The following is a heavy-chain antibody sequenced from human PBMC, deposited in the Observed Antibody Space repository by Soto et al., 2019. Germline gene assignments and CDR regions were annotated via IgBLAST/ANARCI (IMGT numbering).Heavy chain of an antibody. CDR3: ARDWFGIDY. Sequence: QVQLVQSGAEVKKPGASVKVSCKASGYTFTSYGISWVRQAPGQGLEWMGWINAYNGNTNYAQTRQCIVTMTTETSTSTAYMELRSLRSGDTAVYYCARDWFGIDYWGQGTLVTVSS. CDR1: GYTFTSYG. CDR2: INAYNGNT. D-gene: IGHD3-16*01. J-gene: IGHJ4*02. V-gene: IGHV1-18*01.